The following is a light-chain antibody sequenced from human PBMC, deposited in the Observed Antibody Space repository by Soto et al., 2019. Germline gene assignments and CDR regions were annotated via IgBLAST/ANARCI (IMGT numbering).Light chain of an antibody. CDR1: SSDVGGYNY. J-gene: IGLJ3*02. Sequence: QSALTQPASVSGSPGQSITISRTGTSSDVGGYNYVSWYQQHPGKAPKLMIHEVNRRPSGVSNRFSGSKSGNTASLTISGLQAEDEACYFCSSYTSGTTPWLFGGGTKVTVL. CDR3: SSYTSGTTPWL. CDR2: EVN. V-gene: IGLV2-14*01.